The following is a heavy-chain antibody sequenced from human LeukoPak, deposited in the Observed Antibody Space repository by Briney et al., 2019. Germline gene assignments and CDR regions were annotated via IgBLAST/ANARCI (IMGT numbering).Heavy chain of an antibody. D-gene: IGHD1-26*01. CDR3: ARSRAFNSGAFDP. CDR2: IYNGVNT. V-gene: IGHV4-61*01. CDR1: GASVSSASY. Sequence: SETLSLTCTVSGASVSSASYWSWIRQPPGKGVEWIAHIYNGVNTNYNPSLKSRVTISVDTSKNQFSLRLSSVTAADTAVYYCARSRAFNSGAFDPWGQGSLVTVSS. J-gene: IGHJ5*02.